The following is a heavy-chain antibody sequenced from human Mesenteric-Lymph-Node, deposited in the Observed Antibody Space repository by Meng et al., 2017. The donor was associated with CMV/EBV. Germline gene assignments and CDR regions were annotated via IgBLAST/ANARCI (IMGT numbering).Heavy chain of an antibody. J-gene: IGHJ6*02. D-gene: IGHD5-12*01. CDR2: ITWNGGAV. CDR1: GFNFDDYA. Sequence: GGSLRLSCAASGFNFDDYAMHWVRQAPGKGLEWVSGITWNGGAVGYADSVKGRFTISRDNPKNSLYLQMNSLRIEDTALYYCVKDRGYRKYYYYYGMDVWGQGTTVTSP. V-gene: IGHV3-9*01. CDR3: VKDRGYRKYYYYYGMDV.